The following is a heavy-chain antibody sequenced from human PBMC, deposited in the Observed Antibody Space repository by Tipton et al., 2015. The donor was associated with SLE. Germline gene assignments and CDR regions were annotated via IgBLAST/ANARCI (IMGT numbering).Heavy chain of an antibody. CDR2: IDWDGGSR. Sequence: SLRLSCEASGFSVDDYDMSWVRQVPGKGLEWVAGIDWDGGSRPYVDSVKGRFTISRDNAKKSLYLQMNSLRVEDTALYYCARVTELLWFGEARGWFDPWGQGTLVTVSS. V-gene: IGHV3-20*04. CDR3: ARVTELLWFGEARGWFDP. J-gene: IGHJ5*02. CDR1: GFSVDDYD. D-gene: IGHD3-10*01.